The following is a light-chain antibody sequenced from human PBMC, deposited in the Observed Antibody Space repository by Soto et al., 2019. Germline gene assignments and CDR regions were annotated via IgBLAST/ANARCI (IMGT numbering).Light chain of an antibody. Sequence: QSVLTQSSSASASLGSSVKLTCTLSSGHSSYIIAWHQQQPGKAPRYLMKLEGSGSYNKGSGVPDRFSRSSSGADRYLTISNLQFEDEADYYCETWDSNTRVFCGGTKLTVL. J-gene: IGLJ3*02. V-gene: IGLV4-60*02. CDR1: SGHSSYI. CDR2: LEGSGSY. CDR3: ETWDSNTRV.